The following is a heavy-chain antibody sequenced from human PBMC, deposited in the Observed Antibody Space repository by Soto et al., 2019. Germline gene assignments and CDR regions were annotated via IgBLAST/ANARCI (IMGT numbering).Heavy chain of an antibody. V-gene: IGHV5-51*01. D-gene: IGHD5-12*01. CDR3: ARRRWLEASDFDY. CDR2: IYPGDSDM. J-gene: IGHJ4*02. Sequence: GVSLKVSCQGSGYRFTIYWIGSVSQMHGKGLEWMVIIYPGDSDMRYSTSFLGQVTISADMSISTAYLQWSSLKASDTAMYYCARRRWLEASDFDYWGQGTLVTVSS. CDR1: GYRFTIYW.